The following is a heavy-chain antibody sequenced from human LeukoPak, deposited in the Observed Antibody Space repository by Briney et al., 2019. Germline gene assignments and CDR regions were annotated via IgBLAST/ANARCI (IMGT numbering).Heavy chain of an antibody. Sequence: GGSLRLSCGASGFTSSSYWMSWVRQAPGKGLEWVANIKQDGSEKYYVDSVKGRFTISRDNAKNSLYLQMNSLRVEDTAVYYCVRPSIAAAGQDTWGQGTLVTVSS. D-gene: IGHD6-13*01. J-gene: IGHJ5*02. CDR3: VRPSIAAAGQDT. CDR1: GFTSSSYW. V-gene: IGHV3-7*01. CDR2: IKQDGSEK.